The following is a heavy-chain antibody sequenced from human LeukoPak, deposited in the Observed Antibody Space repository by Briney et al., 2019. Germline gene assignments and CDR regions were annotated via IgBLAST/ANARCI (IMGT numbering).Heavy chain of an antibody. CDR1: GFTFSSYA. CDR3: AKYANYYDSSGYYRDDAFDI. D-gene: IGHD3-22*01. J-gene: IGHJ3*02. Sequence: GGSLRLSCAASGFTFSSYAMHWVRQAPGKGLEWVAVISYDGSNKYYADSVKGRFTISRDNSKNTLYLQMNSLGAEDTAVYYCAKYANYYDSSGYYRDDAFDIWGQGTMVTVSS. CDR2: ISYDGSNK. V-gene: IGHV3-30*04.